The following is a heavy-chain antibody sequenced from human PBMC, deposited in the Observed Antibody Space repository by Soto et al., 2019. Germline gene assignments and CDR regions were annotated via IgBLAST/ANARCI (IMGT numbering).Heavy chain of an antibody. J-gene: IGHJ6*02. D-gene: IGHD3-10*01. V-gene: IGHV3-48*02. CDR1: GFTFSLYS. Sequence: EVPLVESGGGLVQPGGSLRLSCAASGFTFSLYSMSWVRQAPGKGLEWVSYISRSSTVIHYADSVKGRFTISRDDATTSMHLQMNSLRDGDTAVYYCARAVTWGLDVWGQGTTVSISS. CDR3: ARAVTWGLDV. CDR2: ISRSSTVI.